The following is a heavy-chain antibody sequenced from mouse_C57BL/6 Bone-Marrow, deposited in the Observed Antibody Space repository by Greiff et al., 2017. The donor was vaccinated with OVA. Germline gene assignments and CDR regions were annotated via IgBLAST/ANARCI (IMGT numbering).Heavy chain of an antibody. V-gene: IGHV1-76*01. CDR2: IYPGSGNT. CDR1: GYTFTDYY. CDR3: ASSNGYYCSFDY. J-gene: IGHJ2*01. D-gene: IGHD2-3*01. Sequence: QVQLQQSGAELVGPGASVKLSCKASGYTFTDYYINWVKQRPGQGLEWIARIYPGSGNTYYNEKFKGKATLTADKSSSTAYLQLSSLTSVDSAVYFSASSNGYYCSFDYWGQGTTLTVSS.